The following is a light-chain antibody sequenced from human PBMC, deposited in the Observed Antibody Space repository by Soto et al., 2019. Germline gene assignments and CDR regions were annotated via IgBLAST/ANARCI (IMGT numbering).Light chain of an antibody. CDR2: SNS. CDR1: SSNIESNT. V-gene: IGLV1-44*01. J-gene: IGLJ3*02. Sequence: QSVLTQPPSASGTPGQRVTMSCSGYSSNIESNTVNWYQQLPGTAPKLLIYSNSQRPSWVPDRFSGSKSGTSASLAINWLQAADEADYYCAAWDDRLRGPVFGGGTKLTVL. CDR3: AAWDDRLRGPV.